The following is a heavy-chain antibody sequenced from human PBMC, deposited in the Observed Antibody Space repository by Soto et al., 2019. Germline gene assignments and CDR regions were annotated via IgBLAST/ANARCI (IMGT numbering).Heavy chain of an antibody. CDR3: ARQYDILTGFILDY. Sequence: QVPLVQSGAEVKKPGASVKVSCKASGYTFTSYAMHWVRQAPGQRLEWMGWINAGNGNTKYSQKFQGRVTITRDTSASTAYMELSSLRSEDTAVYYCARQYDILTGFILDYWGQGTLVTVSS. V-gene: IGHV1-3*01. CDR1: GYTFTSYA. CDR2: INAGNGNT. D-gene: IGHD3-9*01. J-gene: IGHJ4*02.